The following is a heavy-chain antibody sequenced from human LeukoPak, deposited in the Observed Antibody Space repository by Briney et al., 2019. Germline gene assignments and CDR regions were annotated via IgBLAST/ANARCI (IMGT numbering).Heavy chain of an antibody. Sequence: PGGSLRLSCAASGFTCSSYAMSWVRQAPGKGLEWVSAISGSGGSTYYADSVKGRFTISRDNYKNTLYLQMNSLRAEDTGVYYCAKGVEAVAGRDAFDIWGQGTMVTVSS. CDR3: AKGVEAVAGRDAFDI. J-gene: IGHJ3*02. D-gene: IGHD6-19*01. CDR2: ISGSGGST. CDR1: GFTCSSYA. V-gene: IGHV3-23*01.